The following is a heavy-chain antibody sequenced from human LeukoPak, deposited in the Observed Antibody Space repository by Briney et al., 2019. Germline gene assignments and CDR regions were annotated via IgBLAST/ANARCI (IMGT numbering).Heavy chain of an antibody. CDR1: GFTVSSNY. Sequence: PGGSLRLSCAASGFTVSSNYMSWVRQAPGKGLDWVSVIYSSGDTYYADSVKGRFTISRDNSKNTLYLQMNSLRAEDTAVYYCARGKPYPDHEAFHMWGQGTMVTVFS. V-gene: IGHV3-53*01. J-gene: IGHJ3*02. CDR2: IYSSGDT. D-gene: IGHD3-16*01. CDR3: ARGKPYPDHEAFHM.